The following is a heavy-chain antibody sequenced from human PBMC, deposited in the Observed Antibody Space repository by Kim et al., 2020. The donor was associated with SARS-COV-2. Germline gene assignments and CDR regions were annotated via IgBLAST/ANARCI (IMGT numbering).Heavy chain of an antibody. V-gene: IGHV3-43*01. D-gene: IGHD6-13*01. CDR3: AKDVAAAECYGMDV. Sequence: GGSLRLSCAASGITFDDYTMHWVRQAPGKGLEWVSLISWDGGSTYYADSVKGRFTISRDNSKNSLYLQMNSLRTEDTALYYCAKDVAAAECYGMDVWGQGTTVTVSS. CDR1: GITFDDYT. J-gene: IGHJ6*02. CDR2: ISWDGGST.